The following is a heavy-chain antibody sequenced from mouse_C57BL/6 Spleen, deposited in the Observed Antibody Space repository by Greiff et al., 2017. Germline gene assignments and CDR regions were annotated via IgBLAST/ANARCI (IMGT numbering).Heavy chain of an antibody. CDR1: GYAFTNYL. CDR3: ARWEGLRRDWFAY. V-gene: IGHV1-54*01. CDR2: INPGSGGT. Sequence: VQLVESGAELVRPGTSVKVSCKASGYAFTNYLIEWVKQRPGQGLEWIGVINPGSGGTNYNEKFKGKATLTADKSSGTAAMQLSSLTSEDSAVYFCARWEGLRRDWFAYWGQGTLVTVSA. D-gene: IGHD2-4*01. J-gene: IGHJ3*01.